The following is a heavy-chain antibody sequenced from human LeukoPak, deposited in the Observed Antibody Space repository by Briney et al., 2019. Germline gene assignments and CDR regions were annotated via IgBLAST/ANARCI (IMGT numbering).Heavy chain of an antibody. D-gene: IGHD1-26*01. CDR2: INPSGGST. CDR3: ARDHSGSYSAPRAFDI. J-gene: IGHJ3*02. CDR1: GYTFTSYY. Sequence: ASVKVSCKASGYTFTSYYMHWVRQAPGQGLEWMGIINPSGGSTSYAQKFQGRATMTRDMSTSTVYMELSSLRSEDTAVYYCARDHSGSYSAPRAFDIWGQGTMVTVSS. V-gene: IGHV1-46*01.